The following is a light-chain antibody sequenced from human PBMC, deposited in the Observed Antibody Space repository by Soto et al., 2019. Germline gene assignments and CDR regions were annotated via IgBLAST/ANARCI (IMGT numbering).Light chain of an antibody. V-gene: IGKV3-11*01. CDR2: DAS. CDR1: QSVSSY. Sequence: EIVLTQSPATLPLSPGERATLSCRASQSVSSYLAWYQQKPGQAPRLLIYDASTRATGIPARFSGSGSGTDFTLTISSLEPEDVAVYYCQQRSDWPPLTFGGGTKVEIK. J-gene: IGKJ4*01. CDR3: QQRSDWPPLT.